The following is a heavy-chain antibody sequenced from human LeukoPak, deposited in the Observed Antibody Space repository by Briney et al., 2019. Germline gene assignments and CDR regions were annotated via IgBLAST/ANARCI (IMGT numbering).Heavy chain of an antibody. V-gene: IGHV4-34*01. CDR2: INHSGST. CDR3: ASPGFLERSYYYGMDV. D-gene: IGHD3-3*01. CDR1: GGSFSGCY. J-gene: IGHJ6*02. Sequence: PSETLSLTCAVYGGSFSGCYWSWIRQPPGKGLEWIGEINHSGSTNYNPSLKSRVTISVDTSKNQFSLKLSSVTAADTAVYYCASPGFLERSYYYGMDVWGQGTTVTVSS.